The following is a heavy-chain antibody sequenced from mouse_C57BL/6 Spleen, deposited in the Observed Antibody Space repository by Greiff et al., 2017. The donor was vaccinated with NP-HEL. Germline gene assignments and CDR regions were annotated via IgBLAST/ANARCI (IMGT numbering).Heavy chain of an antibody. Sequence: QVQLQQPGAELVRPGTSVKLSCKASGYTVNSYGRHWVKQRPGQGLEGRGVRDTSDSYTNYNQKFKGKATLTVDTSSSTAYMQLSSLTSEDSAVYYCARSGRQRFDYWGQGTTLTVSS. CDR2: RDTSDSYT. D-gene: IGHD3-1*01. CDR1: GYTVNSYG. J-gene: IGHJ2*01. CDR3: ARSGRQRFDY. V-gene: IGHV1-59*01.